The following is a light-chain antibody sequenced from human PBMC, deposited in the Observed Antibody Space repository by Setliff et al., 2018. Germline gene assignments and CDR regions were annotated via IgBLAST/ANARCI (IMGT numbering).Light chain of an antibody. J-gene: IGLJ1*01. CDR2: TNN. Sequence: APGQTVTISCSNIGAGFGVHWYQHLPGTAPKLLIYTNNNRPSGVPDRFSGSRSGTSASLAIIGLQAEDEADYYCQSYGGGLSLYVFGTGTKVTVL. CDR1: NIGAGFG. V-gene: IGLV1-40*01. CDR3: QSYGGGLSLYV.